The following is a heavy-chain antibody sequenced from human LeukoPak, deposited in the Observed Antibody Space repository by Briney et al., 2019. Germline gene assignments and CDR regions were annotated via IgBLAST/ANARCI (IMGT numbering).Heavy chain of an antibody. J-gene: IGHJ5*02. V-gene: IGHV4-59*12. CDR2: IYDSGIT. CDR1: GGSLSSYY. D-gene: IGHD6-13*01. CDR3: ARAGNGYRIEAAGTTRFAP. Sequence: PETPSLTRTVSGGSLSSYYWSWIPRPPGERLEWSGDIYDSGITNYNPSPKSRVTLSLGTPKHLFSLKMSCLTAAHTAVYYCARAGNGYRIEAAGTTRFAPWGKGPLATVSS.